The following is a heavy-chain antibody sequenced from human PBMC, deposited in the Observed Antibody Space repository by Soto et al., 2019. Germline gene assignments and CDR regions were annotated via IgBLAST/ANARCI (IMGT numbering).Heavy chain of an antibody. D-gene: IGHD3-3*01. CDR1: GDSISAFY. V-gene: IGHV4-59*01. Sequence: SETLSLTCTVSGDSISAFYWSWIRQPPGKGLEWIGYIHYSGSTNYNPSLKSQVIISVDTSKNQFSLKLSSVTAADTAVYFCARVRSNLFDYWGQGTLVTV. CDR2: IHYSGST. CDR3: ARVRSNLFDY. J-gene: IGHJ4*02.